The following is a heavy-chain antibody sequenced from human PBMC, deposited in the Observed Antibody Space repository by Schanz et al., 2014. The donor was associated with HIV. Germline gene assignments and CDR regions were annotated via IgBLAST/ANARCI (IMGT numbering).Heavy chain of an antibody. D-gene: IGHD2-15*01. Sequence: QVQLQQWGAGLLKPSETLSLTCAVYGSSVTYFYWTWIRQSPGKGLEWIGHTYKRGDTFYNPPLKSRATISIDTSANQLSLKLASVTAADTAVYYCGRYDSPVVDVWGQGTTVIVSS. CDR2: TYKRGDT. V-gene: IGHV4-34*06. J-gene: IGHJ6*02. CDR1: GSSVTYFY. CDR3: GRYDSPVVDV.